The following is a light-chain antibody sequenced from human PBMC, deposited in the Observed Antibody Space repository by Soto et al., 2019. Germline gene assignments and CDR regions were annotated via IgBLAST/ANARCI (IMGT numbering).Light chain of an antibody. J-gene: IGKJ5*01. CDR1: QSVSSN. Sequence: EIVMTQSPATLSVSPGERATLSCRASQSVSSNLAWYQQKPGQAPRLLIYGASTRATGIPARFSGSGSGTECTLTISSLQSEDFAVYYCQKYNNWPPVTFGQGTRLEIK. CDR3: QKYNNWPPVT. CDR2: GAS. V-gene: IGKV3-15*01.